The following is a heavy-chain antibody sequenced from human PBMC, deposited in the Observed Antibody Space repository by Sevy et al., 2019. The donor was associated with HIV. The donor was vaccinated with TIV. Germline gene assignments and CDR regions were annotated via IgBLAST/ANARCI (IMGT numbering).Heavy chain of an antibody. CDR1: RFTFKNYW. D-gene: IGHD3-10*01. Sequence: GGSLRLSCAGSRFTFKNYWVTWVRQAPGKGLEWVANIKPDGSERNYLDSVRGRFTISRDNAKNSLYLQMGSLRADDTAVYYCARGPRDYGSQSYDNPPYALEVWGQGTTVTVSS. CDR2: IKPDGSER. CDR3: ARGPRDYGSQSYDNPPYALEV. V-gene: IGHV3-7*03. J-gene: IGHJ6*02.